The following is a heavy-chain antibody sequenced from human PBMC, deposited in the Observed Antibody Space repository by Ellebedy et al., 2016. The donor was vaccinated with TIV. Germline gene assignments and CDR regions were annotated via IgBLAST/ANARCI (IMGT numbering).Heavy chain of an antibody. D-gene: IGHD3-3*01. CDR1: GFTFSSYA. V-gene: IGHV3-23*01. CDR2: LSGNGGST. Sequence: GESLKISCAASGFTFSSYAMSWVRQAPGKGLEWVSGLSGNGGSTYYADSVKGRFTISRDNSKNTLYLQMNSLRAEDTAVYYCAKGDLYDFWSGYSSNMDVWGKGTTVTVSS. J-gene: IGHJ6*03. CDR3: AKGDLYDFWSGYSSNMDV.